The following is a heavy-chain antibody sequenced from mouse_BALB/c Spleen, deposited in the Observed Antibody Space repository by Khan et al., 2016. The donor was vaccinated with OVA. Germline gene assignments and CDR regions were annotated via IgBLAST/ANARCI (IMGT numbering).Heavy chain of an antibody. Sequence: QVRLQQSGAELARPGASVKMSCKASGYTFTSYTIHWIKLRPGQGLEWIGYINPSNGYTNYNQVFKDQATLTADKSSTTAYMQLNSLTSDDSAVYNCVRGGAYYRNDGWIAYWGQGTLVTVSA. CDR3: VRGGAYYRNDGWIAY. CDR1: GYTFTSYT. D-gene: IGHD2-14*01. V-gene: IGHV1-4*01. J-gene: IGHJ3*01. CDR2: INPSNGYT.